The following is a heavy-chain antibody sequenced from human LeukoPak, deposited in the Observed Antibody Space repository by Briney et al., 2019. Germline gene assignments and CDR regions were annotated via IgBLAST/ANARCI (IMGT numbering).Heavy chain of an antibody. CDR2: ISPSGDIK. CDR1: GFTFSRHG. V-gene: IGHV3-23*01. CDR3: ARGPPKWYGDYVCWCFDL. Sequence: PGGTLRLSCVASGFTFSRHGMNWVRQAPGKGLEWVSGISPSGDIKYYVDSVKGRFTVSRDNAKNSLYLQMNSLRAEDTALYHCARGPPKWYGDYVCWCFDLWGRGTLVTVSS. J-gene: IGHJ2*01. D-gene: IGHD4-17*01.